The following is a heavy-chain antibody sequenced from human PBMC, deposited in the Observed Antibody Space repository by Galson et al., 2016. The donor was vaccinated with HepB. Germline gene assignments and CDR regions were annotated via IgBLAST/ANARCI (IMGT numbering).Heavy chain of an antibody. V-gene: IGHV3-21*01. D-gene: IGHD3-10*01. CDR2: ISTSSSYI. J-gene: IGHJ4*02. CDR1: GFTFSSYG. CDR3: ARAAGHGHYGSGSRFDY. Sequence: SLRLSCAASGFTFSSYGMHWVRQAPGKGLEWVSYISTSSSYIFYADSVKGRFTISRDNAKNSLQLQMNSLGAEDTAVYYCARAAGHGHYGSGSRFDYWGQGTLVTVSS.